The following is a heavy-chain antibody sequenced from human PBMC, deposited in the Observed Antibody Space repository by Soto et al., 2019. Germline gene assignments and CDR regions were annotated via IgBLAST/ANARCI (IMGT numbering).Heavy chain of an antibody. CDR2: IKQDGSEE. J-gene: IGHJ6*02. CDR3: ARIGASGRGWDF. V-gene: IGHV3-7*01. D-gene: IGHD3-10*01. Sequence: EVQLVESGGGLVQPGGSLRLSCVDSGFTFSSYWMSWVRQAPVKGLEWVGNIKQDGSEENYVDSVKGRFTISRDNAKNSMYLQMNGLRAEDTAVYYCARIGASGRGWDFWGQGTTVVVSS. CDR1: GFTFSSYW.